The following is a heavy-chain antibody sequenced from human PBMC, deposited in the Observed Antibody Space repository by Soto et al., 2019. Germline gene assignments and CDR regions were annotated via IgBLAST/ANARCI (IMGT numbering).Heavy chain of an antibody. CDR2: ISHSAIT. V-gene: IGHV4-31*03. D-gene: IGHD1-26*01. CDR1: GGSITTSGDY. CDR3: GRVSHDYYYDWFDP. J-gene: IGHJ5*02. Sequence: ASETLSLTCTVSGGSITTSGDYWSWLRQHPGKGLEWIGYISHSAITEYNPSLKSRLTLSIDTSKTQFSLAMNSVTAADTAVDFWGRVSHDYYYDWFDPWGQGTPVTVSS.